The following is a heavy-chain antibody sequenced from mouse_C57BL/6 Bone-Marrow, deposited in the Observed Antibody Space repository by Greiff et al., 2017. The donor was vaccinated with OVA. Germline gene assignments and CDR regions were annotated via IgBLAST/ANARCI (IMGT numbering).Heavy chain of an antibody. CDR2: INPNNGGT. V-gene: IGHV1-26*01. Sequence: EVQLQQSGPELVKPGASVKISCKASGYTFTDYYMNWVKQSHGKSLEWIGDINPNNGGTSYNQKVKGKATLTVDKSSSTAYMALRSLTSEDSAVYYCARPRYDYDEAWFAYWGQGTLVTVS. J-gene: IGHJ3*01. D-gene: IGHD2-4*01. CDR3: ARPRYDYDEAWFAY. CDR1: GYTFTDYY.